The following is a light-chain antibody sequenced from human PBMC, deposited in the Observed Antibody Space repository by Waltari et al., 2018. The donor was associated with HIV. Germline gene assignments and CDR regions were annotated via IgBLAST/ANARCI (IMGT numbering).Light chain of an antibody. CDR1: QDISNS. V-gene: IGKV1-NL1*01. CDR2: GAF. Sequence: DIQMTQSPSCLSASIGDTVTIPCRASQDISNSVSWFQQLPGKVPNLLVHGAFILQRGVPSRFSGSGSGTDYTLTIDGLQAEDFATYFCQQYYGVPLTFGGGTRVDI. J-gene: IGKJ4*01. CDR3: QQYYGVPLT.